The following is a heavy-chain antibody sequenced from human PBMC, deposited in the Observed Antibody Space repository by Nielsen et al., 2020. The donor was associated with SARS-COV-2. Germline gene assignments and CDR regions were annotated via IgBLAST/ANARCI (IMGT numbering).Heavy chain of an antibody. CDR1: GYNFNTYW. D-gene: IGHD5-24*01. CDR3: ARSEMATTHYFDY. Sequence: GGSLRLSCQGSGYNFNTYWIAWVRQMPGKGLEWMGIIYPGDSDTRYSPSFQGQVTISADKSISTVYLQWSSLKASDTAMYYCARSEMATTHYFDYWGQGTLVTVSS. V-gene: IGHV5-51*01. J-gene: IGHJ4*02. CDR2: IYPGDSDT.